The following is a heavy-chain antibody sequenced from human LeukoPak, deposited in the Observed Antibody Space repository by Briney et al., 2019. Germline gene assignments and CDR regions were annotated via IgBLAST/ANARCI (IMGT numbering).Heavy chain of an antibody. J-gene: IGHJ4*02. CDR3: ARYGDSADFDY. Sequence: PGRSLRLSCAASGFTFNSYGMHWVRQAPGKGLEWVAVIWYDGSNKYYADSVKGRFTISKDNSKNTLYLQMNSLRAEDTAVYYCARYGDSADFDYWGQGTLVTVSS. V-gene: IGHV3-33*01. D-gene: IGHD4-17*01. CDR2: IWYDGSNK. CDR1: GFTFNSYG.